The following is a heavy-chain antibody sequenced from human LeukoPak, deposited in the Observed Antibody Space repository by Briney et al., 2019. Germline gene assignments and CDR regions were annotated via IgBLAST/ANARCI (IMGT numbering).Heavy chain of an antibody. D-gene: IGHD3-9*01. CDR2: IYSGGST. V-gene: IGHV3-66*01. J-gene: IGHJ3*02. Sequence: PGGSLRLSCAASGFTVSSNYMSWVRQAPGKGLEWVSVIYSGGSTYYADSVKGRFTISRDNSKNTLYLQMNSLRAEDTAVYYCARARLNYDILVPARAFDIWGQGTMVTVSS. CDR3: ARARLNYDILVPARAFDI. CDR1: GFTVSSNY.